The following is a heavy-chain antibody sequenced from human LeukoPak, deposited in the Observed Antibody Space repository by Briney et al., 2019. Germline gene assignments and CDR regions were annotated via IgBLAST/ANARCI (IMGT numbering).Heavy chain of an antibody. Sequence: PGGSLRLSCAASGFSFSTYAMSWVRQAPGKGLEWVSAMNGSGGSTYYADSVKGRFTISRDNSKNTLFLQMNSLRAEDTAVYYCAKWGRNYYYGMDVWGQGTTVTVSS. CDR1: GFSFSTYA. D-gene: IGHD1-14*01. J-gene: IGHJ6*02. CDR3: AKWGRNYYYGMDV. CDR2: MNGSGGST. V-gene: IGHV3-23*01.